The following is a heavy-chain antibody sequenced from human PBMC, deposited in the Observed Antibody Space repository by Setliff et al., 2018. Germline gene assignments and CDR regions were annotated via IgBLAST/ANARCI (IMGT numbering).Heavy chain of an antibody. CDR2: ISGSSSYI. CDR3: ARDGGDY. CDR1: GFTFSSNN. Sequence: GGSLRLSCAASGFTFSSNNMHWVRQAPGKGLEWVSCISGSSSYIYYADSVKGRFTISRDNAKNSLYLQMNSLRAEDTAVYYCARDGGDYWGQGTLVTVSS. J-gene: IGHJ4*02. D-gene: IGHD2-15*01. V-gene: IGHV3-21*01.